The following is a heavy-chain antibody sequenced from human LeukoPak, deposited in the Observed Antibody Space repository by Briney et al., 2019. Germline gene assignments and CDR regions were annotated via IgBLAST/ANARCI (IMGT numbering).Heavy chain of an antibody. CDR2: IYYSGST. J-gene: IGHJ3*02. CDR1: GGSISSGGYF. CDR3: ARGHPSKEAFDI. Sequence: SQTLSLTCTVSGGSISSGGYFWSWIRQHPGKGLEWIGYIYYSGSTYYNPSLKSRVTISVDTSKNQFSLRLSSVTAADTAVYYCARGHPSKEAFDIWGQGTMVTVSS. D-gene: IGHD4-11*01. V-gene: IGHV4-31*03.